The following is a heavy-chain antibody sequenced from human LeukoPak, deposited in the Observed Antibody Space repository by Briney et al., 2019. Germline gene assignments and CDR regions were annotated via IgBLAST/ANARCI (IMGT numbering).Heavy chain of an antibody. CDR3: AKDAQVVPAAMFYYYYYMDV. J-gene: IGHJ6*03. Sequence: GGSLRLSCAASGFTFSSYGMHWVRQAPGKGLELVAFIRYDGSNKYYADSVKGRFTISRDNSKNTLYLQMNSLRAEDTAVYYCAKDAQVVPAAMFYYYYYMDVWGKGTTVTVSS. D-gene: IGHD2-2*01. CDR1: GFTFSSYG. CDR2: IRYDGSNK. V-gene: IGHV3-30*02.